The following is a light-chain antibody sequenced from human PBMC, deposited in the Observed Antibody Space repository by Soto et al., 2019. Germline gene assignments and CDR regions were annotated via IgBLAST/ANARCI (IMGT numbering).Light chain of an antibody. Sequence: QSVLTPPPSASGTPGQRVTISCSGSSSNIGSNTVNWYQQLPGTAPKLLLYSNNQRPSGVPDRFSGSKSGTSASLAISGLQSEDEADYYCAAWDDSLNGYVVGTGTKLTVL. J-gene: IGLJ1*01. CDR3: AAWDDSLNGYV. CDR2: SNN. V-gene: IGLV1-44*01. CDR1: SSNIGSNT.